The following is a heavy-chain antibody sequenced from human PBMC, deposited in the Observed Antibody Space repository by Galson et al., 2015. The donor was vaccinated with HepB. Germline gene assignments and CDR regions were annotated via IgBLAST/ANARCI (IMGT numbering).Heavy chain of an antibody. CDR1: GYTFTGYY. J-gene: IGHJ4*02. Sequence: VKVSCKASGYTFTGYYMHWVRQAPGQGLEWMGRINPNSGGTNYAQKFQGRVTMTRDTSISTAYMELSRLRSDDTAVYYCARDCSSTSCYADDYWGQGTLVTVSS. CDR3: ARDCSSTSCYADDY. CDR2: INPNSGGT. D-gene: IGHD2-2*01. V-gene: IGHV1-2*06.